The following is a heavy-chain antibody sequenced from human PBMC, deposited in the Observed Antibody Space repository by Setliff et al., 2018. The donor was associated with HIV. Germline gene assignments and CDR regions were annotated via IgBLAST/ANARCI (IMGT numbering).Heavy chain of an antibody. D-gene: IGHD5-18*01. Sequence: ASVKVSCKASGGTFSKDAINWVRQAPGHGLEWMGWINNYDDNTQYAQKFQGRVSLTTDTSKSTAYMELRSLRSDDTAVYYCAKGNSYAENAFDIWGQGTMVTVSS. J-gene: IGHJ3*02. CDR1: GGTFSKDA. CDR2: INNYDDNT. CDR3: AKGNSYAENAFDI. V-gene: IGHV1-18*01.